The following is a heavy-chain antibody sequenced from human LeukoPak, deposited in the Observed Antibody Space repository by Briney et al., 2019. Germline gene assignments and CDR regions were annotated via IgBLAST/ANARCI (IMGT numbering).Heavy chain of an antibody. V-gene: IGHV3-30-3*01. Sequence: GGSLRLSCAASGLTFSSYAMHWVRQAPGKGLEWVAVISYDGSNKYYADSVKGRFTISRDNSKNTLYLQMNSLRAEDTAVYYCASNDYGDYPVDYWGQGTLVTVSS. D-gene: IGHD4-17*01. J-gene: IGHJ4*02. CDR1: GLTFSSYA. CDR3: ASNDYGDYPVDY. CDR2: ISYDGSNK.